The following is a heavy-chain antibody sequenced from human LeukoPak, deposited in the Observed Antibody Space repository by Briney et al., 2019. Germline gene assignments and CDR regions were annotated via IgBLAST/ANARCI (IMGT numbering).Heavy chain of an antibody. Sequence: SETLSLTCTVSGGSISSYYWSWIRQPPGKGLEWIGYIYYSGSTNYNPSLKSRVTISVDTSKNQFSLKLSPVTAADTAVYYCARVPVRYGSGSYYNPYYFDYWGQGTLVTVSS. J-gene: IGHJ4*02. CDR1: GGSISSYY. D-gene: IGHD3-10*01. CDR3: ARVPVRYGSGSYYNPYYFDY. V-gene: IGHV4-59*01. CDR2: IYYSGST.